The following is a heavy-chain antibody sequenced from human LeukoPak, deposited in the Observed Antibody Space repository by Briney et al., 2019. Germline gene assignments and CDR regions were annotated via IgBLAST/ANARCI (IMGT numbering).Heavy chain of an antibody. CDR1: GGSFSGYY. V-gene: IGHV4-34*01. J-gene: IGHJ4*02. CDR2: INHSGST. D-gene: IGHD4-17*01. CDR3: AREGGDYGNY. Sequence: KPSETPSLNCAVYGGSFSGYYRGWIRQPPRKGPEWIGEINHSGSTNCNPSLKSRVTISVDTSKNQFSLKLSSVTAADTAVYYCAREGGDYGNYWGQGTLVTVSS.